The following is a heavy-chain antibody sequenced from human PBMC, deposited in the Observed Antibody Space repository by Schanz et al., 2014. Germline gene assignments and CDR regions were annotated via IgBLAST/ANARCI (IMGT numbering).Heavy chain of an antibody. CDR3: ASKARYTYGYDY. D-gene: IGHD5-18*01. J-gene: IGHJ4*02. CDR1: GRSISSYY. V-gene: IGHV4-59*01. Sequence: QVQLQESGPGLVKPSETLSLTCSDSGRSISSYYWSWIRQPPGKGLEWIGHIYYSGSTNYNPSPKNRVTISATTSKNQLSLKLTSVTAADTAVDYCASKARYTYGYDYWGQGTLVTVSS. CDR2: IYYSGST.